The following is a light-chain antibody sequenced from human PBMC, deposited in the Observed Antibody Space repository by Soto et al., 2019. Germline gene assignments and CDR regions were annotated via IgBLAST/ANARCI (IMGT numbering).Light chain of an antibody. CDR1: QSVGGK. V-gene: IGKV3-11*01. Sequence: EIEFTQSPATLSLSPGERATLSCRASQSVGGKLAWYQQKAGQAPRLLMYDASNRATGIPARFSASGSGTDFTLAIRSLEPDDFAVYYWQQRYDWPLNFGGGTKVEIK. J-gene: IGKJ4*01. CDR2: DAS. CDR3: QQRYDWPLN.